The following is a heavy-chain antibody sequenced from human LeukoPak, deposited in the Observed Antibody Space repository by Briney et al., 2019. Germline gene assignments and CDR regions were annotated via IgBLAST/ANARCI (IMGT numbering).Heavy chain of an antibody. D-gene: IGHD1-26*01. Sequence: GRSLRLSCAASGFTFSSYAMHWVRQAPGKGLEWVAVISYDGSNKYYADSVKGRFTISRDNSKNTLYLQMNSLRAEDTAVYYCARDWRDIVGATQIDYWGQGTLVTVSS. CDR3: ARDWRDIVGATQIDY. J-gene: IGHJ4*02. V-gene: IGHV3-30*04. CDR2: ISYDGSNK. CDR1: GFTFSSYA.